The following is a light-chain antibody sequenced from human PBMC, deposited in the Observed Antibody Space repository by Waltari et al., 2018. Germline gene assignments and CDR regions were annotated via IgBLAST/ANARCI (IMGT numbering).Light chain of an antibody. Sequence: QTVVTQEPALLLSPGGSVTLTCALTSRSVSSTSYDSWYPQTPGQAHRTLIYKPNTRSAAVPVRFCGSTIGNKAALTITGAQADDEYDHYCLMYMASGIWVFGGGTKLTVI. CDR1: SRSVSSTSY. V-gene: IGLV8-61*01. CDR2: KPN. CDR3: LMYMASGIWV. J-gene: IGLJ3*02.